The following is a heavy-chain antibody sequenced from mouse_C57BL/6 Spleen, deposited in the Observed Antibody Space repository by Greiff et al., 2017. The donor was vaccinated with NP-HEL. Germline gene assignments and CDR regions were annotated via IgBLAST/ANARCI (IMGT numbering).Heavy chain of an antibody. D-gene: IGHD3-3*01. V-gene: IGHV1-82*01. CDR1: GYAFSSSW. Sequence: QVQLQQSGPELVKPGASVKISCKASGYAFSSSWMNWVKQRPGKGLEWIGRIYPGDGDTNYNGKFKGKATLTADKSSSTAYMQLSSLTSEDSAVYFCARKGDEGYFDVWGTGTTVTVSS. J-gene: IGHJ1*03. CDR3: ARKGDEGYFDV. CDR2: IYPGDGDT.